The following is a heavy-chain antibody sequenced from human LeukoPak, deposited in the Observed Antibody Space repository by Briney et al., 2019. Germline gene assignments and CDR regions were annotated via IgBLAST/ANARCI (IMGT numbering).Heavy chain of an antibody. CDR2: IKEDGSDK. CDR3: ARGSGWTDY. CDR1: GFTFSRHW. Sequence: PGGSLRLSCAASGFTFSRHWMSWVRQAPGKGLEWVANIKEDGSDKYYVDSVKGRFTISRDNAKNSVYLQMNSLRAEDTAVYYCARGSGWTDYWGQGTLVTVSS. D-gene: IGHD6-19*01. J-gene: IGHJ4*02. V-gene: IGHV3-7*01.